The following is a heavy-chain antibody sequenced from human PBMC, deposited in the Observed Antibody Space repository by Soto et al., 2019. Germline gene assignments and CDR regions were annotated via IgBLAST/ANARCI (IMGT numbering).Heavy chain of an antibody. CDR3: TRARGYSGYVYYYYYMDV. Sequence: GGSLRLSCAASGFTFSSYWMSWVRQAPGKGLEWVANIKQDGSEKYYVDSVKGRFTISRDNAKNSLYLQMNSLRAEDTAVYYCTRARGYSGYVYYYYYMDVWGKGTTVTVSS. CDR1: GFTFSSYW. J-gene: IGHJ6*03. CDR2: IKQDGSEK. V-gene: IGHV3-7*01. D-gene: IGHD5-12*01.